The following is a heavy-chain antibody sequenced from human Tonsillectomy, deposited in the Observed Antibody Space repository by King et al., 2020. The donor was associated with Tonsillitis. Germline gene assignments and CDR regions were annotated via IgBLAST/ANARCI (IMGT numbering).Heavy chain of an antibody. J-gene: IGHJ6*02. V-gene: IGHV2-5*01. CDR3: ARGLVVVAGYYYYGMDV. CDR1: GFSLSTSGVA. Sequence: TLKESGPTLAKPTQTLTLTCTFSGFSLSTSGVAVGWIRQPPGKALEWLALIYWNDDKRYSPSLKSRLTITKDTSKNQVALTMTNMDPVDTATYYCARGLVVVAGYYYYGMDVWGQGTTVTVSS. D-gene: IGHD2-15*01. CDR2: IYWNDDK.